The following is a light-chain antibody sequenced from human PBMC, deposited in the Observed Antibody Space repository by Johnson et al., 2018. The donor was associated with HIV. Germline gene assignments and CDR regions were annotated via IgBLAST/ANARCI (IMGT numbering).Light chain of an antibody. V-gene: IGLV1-51*01. J-gene: IGLJ1*01. CDR1: SCDIGNNY. Sequence: QSVLTQPPSVSAAPGQKVSISCSGNSCDIGNNYVSTHQQLPGTAPKLLIYDNKKRPSGIPDRFSGSKSGTSATLGITGLQPGDEADYYCGTWDSSLRSGFFGTGTKVTVL. CDR2: DNK. CDR3: GTWDSSLRSGF.